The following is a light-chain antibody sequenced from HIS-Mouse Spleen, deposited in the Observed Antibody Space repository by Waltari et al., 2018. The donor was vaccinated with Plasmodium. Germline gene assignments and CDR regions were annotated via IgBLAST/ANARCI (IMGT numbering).Light chain of an antibody. CDR1: ALPKKY. J-gene: IGLJ3*02. V-gene: IGLV3-10*01. CDR3: YSTDSSGNHRV. CDR2: EDS. Sequence: SYELTQPPSVSVSPGQTARITCSGDALPKKYAYWYQQKSGKAPVLVIYEDSKRPSGNPERFSGSSSGTMATLTISGAQVADEADYYCYSTDSSGNHRVFGGGTKLTVL.